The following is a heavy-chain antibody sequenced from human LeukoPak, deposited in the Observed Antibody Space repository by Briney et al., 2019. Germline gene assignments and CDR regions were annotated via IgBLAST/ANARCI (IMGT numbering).Heavy chain of an antibody. Sequence: SETLSLTCAVSGGSISSSNWWSWVRQPPGKGLEWIGEIYHSGSTNYNPSLKSRVTISVDKSKNQFSLKLSSVTAADTAVYYCARGTTVVKPARAFDIWGQGTMVTVSS. J-gene: IGHJ3*02. CDR1: GGSISSSNW. V-gene: IGHV4-4*02. CDR3: ARGTTVVKPARAFDI. D-gene: IGHD4-23*01. CDR2: IYHSGST.